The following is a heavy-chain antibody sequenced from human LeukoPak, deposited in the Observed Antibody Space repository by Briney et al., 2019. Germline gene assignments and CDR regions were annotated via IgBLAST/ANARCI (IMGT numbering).Heavy chain of an antibody. CDR2: MNPNSGNT. V-gene: IGHV1-8*01. CDR1: GYTFTSYD. J-gene: IGHJ6*03. CDR3: ARGQSCSSTSCYIGYYYYYYMDV. Sequence: ASVKVSFKASGYTFTSYDINWVRQATGQGLEWMGWMNPNSGNTGYAQKFQGRVTMTRNTSISTAYMELSSPRSEDTAVYYCARGQSCSSTSCYIGYYYYYYMDVWGKGTTVTISS. D-gene: IGHD2-2*02.